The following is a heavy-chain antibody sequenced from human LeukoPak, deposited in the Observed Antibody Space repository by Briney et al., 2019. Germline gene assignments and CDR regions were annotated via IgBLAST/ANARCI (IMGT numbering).Heavy chain of an antibody. J-gene: IGHJ6*02. CDR1: GYTFTGYY. V-gene: IGHV1-2*02. CDR3: ARAPRGAFGMDV. Sequence: ASVKDSCKASGYTFTGYYMHWVRQAPGQGLEWMGWINPNSGGTNYAQKFQGRVTMTRDTSISTAYMELSRLRSDDTAVYYCARAPRGAFGMDVWGQGTTVTVSS. CDR2: INPNSGGT. D-gene: IGHD3-10*01.